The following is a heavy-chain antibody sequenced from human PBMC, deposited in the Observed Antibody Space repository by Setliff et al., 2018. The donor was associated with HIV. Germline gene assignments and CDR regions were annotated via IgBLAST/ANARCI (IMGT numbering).Heavy chain of an antibody. J-gene: IGHJ4*02. D-gene: IGHD3-22*01. CDR3: ARIPPRRYDSSGYYRDY. Sequence: KPSETLSLTCTASGGSISGNAWSWIRQPPGKGLEWIGYSSTSGSTNYNPSLKSRVTISLDTSKNQFSLKLSSVTAADTAVYYCARIPPRRYDSSGYYRDYWGQGTLVTVSS. CDR1: GGSISGNA. V-gene: IGHV4-4*08. CDR2: SSTSGST.